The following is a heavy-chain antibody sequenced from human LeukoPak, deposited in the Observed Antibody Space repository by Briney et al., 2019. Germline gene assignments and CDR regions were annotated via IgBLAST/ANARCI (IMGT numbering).Heavy chain of an antibody. CDR3: ARQSSGYDSDFDY. CDR1: GFTFSSYS. D-gene: IGHD3-22*01. CDR2: ISSSGSTI. V-gene: IGHV3-48*01. Sequence: PGGSLRLSCAASGFTFSSYSMNWVRQAPGKGLEWVSYISSSGSTIYYADSVKGRFTISRDNAKNSLYLQMNSLRAEDTAVYYCARQSSGYDSDFDYWGQGTLVTVSS. J-gene: IGHJ4*02.